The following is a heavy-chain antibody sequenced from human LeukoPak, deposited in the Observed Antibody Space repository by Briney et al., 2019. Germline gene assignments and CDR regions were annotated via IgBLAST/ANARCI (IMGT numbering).Heavy chain of an antibody. V-gene: IGHV3-11*04. CDR3: ARDSGDYTQYYHYYMDV. CDR2: ITSTGSTI. D-gene: IGHD4-17*01. J-gene: IGHJ6*03. CDR1: GFSFSDYY. Sequence: NAGGSLRLSCAASGFSFSDYYMTWIRQAPGKGLEWVSYITSTGSTIYYADSVKGRFTISRDNAKKSVYLQMNSLRAEDTAVYYCARDSGDYTQYYHYYMDVWGKGTTVTVSS.